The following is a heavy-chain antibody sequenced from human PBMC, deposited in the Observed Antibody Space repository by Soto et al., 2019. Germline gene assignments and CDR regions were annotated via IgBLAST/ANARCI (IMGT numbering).Heavy chain of an antibody. CDR2: IYYSGST. J-gene: IGHJ6*02. CDR1: AGSISSGDYY. Sequence: SETLSLTCTVSAGSISSGDYYWSWIRQPPGKGLEWIGYIYYSGSTYSNPSLKCRVTISVDTSKNQFSLNLSSVTAADTAVYYCARESRKGSGYDSDYYGMDVWGQGTTVTVSS. D-gene: IGHD5-12*01. CDR3: ARESRKGSGYDSDYYGMDV. V-gene: IGHV4-30-4*01.